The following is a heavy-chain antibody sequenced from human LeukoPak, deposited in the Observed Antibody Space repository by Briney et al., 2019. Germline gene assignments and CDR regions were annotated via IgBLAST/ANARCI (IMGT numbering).Heavy chain of an antibody. CDR1: GGSISSGSYY. J-gene: IGHJ4*02. V-gene: IGHV4-61*02. Sequence: PSETLSLTCAVSGGSISSGSYYWSWIRQPAGKGLEWIGRIYTIGSTNYNPSLKSRVTISVDTSKNQSSLKLSSVTAADTAVYYCARGGRPYGGNSEGIFDYWGQGTLVTVSS. CDR2: IYTIGST. CDR3: ARGGRPYGGNSEGIFDY. D-gene: IGHD4-23*01.